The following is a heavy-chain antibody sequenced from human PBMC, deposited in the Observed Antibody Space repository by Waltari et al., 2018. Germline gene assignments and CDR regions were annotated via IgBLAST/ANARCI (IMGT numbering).Heavy chain of an antibody. CDR1: GFTFSSYG. J-gene: IGHJ3*02. CDR3: AKYTGIVGATTLDALDI. CDR2: IWYDGSNK. V-gene: IGHV3-30*18. Sequence: QVQLVESGGGVVQPGRSLRLSCAASGFTFSSYGMHWVRQAPGKGLWWVAVIWYDGSNKYYADSVKGRFTISRDNSKNTLYLQMNSLRAEDTAMYYCAKYTGIVGATTLDALDIWGQGTMVTVSS. D-gene: IGHD1-26*01.